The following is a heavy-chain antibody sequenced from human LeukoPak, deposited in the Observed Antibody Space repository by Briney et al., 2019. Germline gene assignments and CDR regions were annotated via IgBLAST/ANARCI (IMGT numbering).Heavy chain of an antibody. CDR1: GVSISSGGYY. D-gene: IGHD6-6*01. Sequence: PSETLSLTCTVSGVSISSGGYYWSWIRQHPGKGLEWIGYIYYSGSTYYNPSLKSRVTISVDTSKNQFSLKLSSVTAADTAVYYCARDHSSSSGYYYGMDVWGQGTTVTVSS. CDR3: ARDHSSSSGYYYGMDV. V-gene: IGHV4-31*03. CDR2: IYYSGST. J-gene: IGHJ6*02.